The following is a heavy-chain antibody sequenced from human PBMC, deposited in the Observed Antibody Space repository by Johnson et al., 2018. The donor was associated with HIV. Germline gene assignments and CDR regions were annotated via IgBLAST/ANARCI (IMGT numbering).Heavy chain of an antibody. CDR1: GFTFSDYY. J-gene: IGHJ3*02. V-gene: IGHV3-11*04. CDR2: ISRSGGTI. Sequence: QVQLVESGGDLVPPGGSLRLSCTASGFTFSDYYMSWIRQAPGKGLEWVSYISRSGGTIYYADSVKGRFTISRDNAKNSLYLQMNSLRAEDTAVYYWGGAPGVMDAFDIWGQGTLVTVSS. CDR3: GGAPGVMDAFDI. D-gene: IGHD2-2*01.